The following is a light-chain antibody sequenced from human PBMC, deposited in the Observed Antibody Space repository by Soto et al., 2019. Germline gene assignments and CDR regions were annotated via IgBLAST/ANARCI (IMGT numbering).Light chain of an antibody. J-gene: IGKJ1*01. CDR1: QSVSSN. V-gene: IGKV3-15*01. CDR3: HHYNNFSRT. Sequence: EIVMTQSPATLSVSPGERATLSCRASQSVSSNLAWYQQKPGQAPRLLIYGASTRATGIPTRVSGSGSGTEFTLTSSSLQSEDVAVYYCHHYNNFSRTFGQGTKVEIK. CDR2: GAS.